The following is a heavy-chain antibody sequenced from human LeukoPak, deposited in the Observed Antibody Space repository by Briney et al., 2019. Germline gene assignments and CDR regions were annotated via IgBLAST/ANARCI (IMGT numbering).Heavy chain of an antibody. CDR1: GYTFTGYY. CDR3: ARASFWESPINWFAP. CDR2: INPKNGGS. D-gene: IGHD3-16*01. J-gene: IGHJ5*02. V-gene: IGHV1-2*02. Sequence: ASVKVSCKASGYTFTGYYMHWVRQAPGQGLEWVGWINPKNGGSNCAQKFQGRVTMTRDRSISTAYMELSRLTSDDTAVYYCARASFWESPINWFAPWGQGTLVTVSS.